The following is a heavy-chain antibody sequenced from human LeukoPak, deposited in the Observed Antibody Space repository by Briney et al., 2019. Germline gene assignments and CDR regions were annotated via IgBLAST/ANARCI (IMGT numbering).Heavy chain of an antibody. CDR3: AREGSSSWYYFDY. D-gene: IGHD6-13*01. CDR2: ISGSGGST. V-gene: IGHV3-23*01. CDR1: GFTFSSYG. J-gene: IGHJ4*02. Sequence: GGSLRLSCAVSGFTFSSYGMSWVRQAPGKGLEWVSAISGSGGSTYYADSVKGRFTISRDNSKNTLYLQMNSLRAEDTAVYYCAREGSSSWYYFDYWGQGTLVTVSS.